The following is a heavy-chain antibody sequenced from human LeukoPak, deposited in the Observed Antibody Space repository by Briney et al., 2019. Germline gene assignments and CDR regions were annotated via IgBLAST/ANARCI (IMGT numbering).Heavy chain of an antibody. D-gene: IGHD7-27*01. CDR3: ARGRVTGDIYYYYGMDV. J-gene: IGHJ6*02. Sequence: ASVKVSCKASGYTFTRYDINWVRQATGQGLEGMGWMNPNSGNTGYAQKFQGRVTMTKNTSISTAYMELSSLRSEDTAVYYCARGRVTGDIYYYYGMDVWGQGTTVTVSS. V-gene: IGHV1-8*01. CDR2: MNPNSGNT. CDR1: GYTFTRYD.